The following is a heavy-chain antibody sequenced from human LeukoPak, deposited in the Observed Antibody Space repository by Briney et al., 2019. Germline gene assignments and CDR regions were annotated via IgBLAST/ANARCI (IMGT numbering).Heavy chain of an antibody. CDR1: GGSISIDY. J-gene: IGHJ5*02. CDR3: TRGGDWFDP. D-gene: IGHD3-16*01. Sequence: SETLSLTCTVSGGSISIDYWNWIRQPAGEGVEWNGSSYFSGSTAYHPSLKSRVTMSIDTSKNQFSLKLSSVTAADTAVYYCTRGGDWFDPWCQGTLVTVSA. V-gene: IGHV4-4*07. CDR2: SYFSGST.